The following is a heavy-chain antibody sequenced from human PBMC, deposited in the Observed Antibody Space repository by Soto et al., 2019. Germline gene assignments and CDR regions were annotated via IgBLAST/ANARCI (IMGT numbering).Heavy chain of an antibody. D-gene: IGHD1-26*01. CDR1: GFTFSSYA. V-gene: IGHV3-21*01. CDR2: ISGSSSYI. Sequence: PGGSLRLSCAASGFTFSSYAMTWVRQAPGKGLEWVSSISGSSSYIYYAGSVKGRFTISRDNSKNTLYLQMNSLRPEDTAVYYCAKGPYRGSGYFDFWGQGTLVTVSS. CDR3: AKGPYRGSGYFDF. J-gene: IGHJ4*02.